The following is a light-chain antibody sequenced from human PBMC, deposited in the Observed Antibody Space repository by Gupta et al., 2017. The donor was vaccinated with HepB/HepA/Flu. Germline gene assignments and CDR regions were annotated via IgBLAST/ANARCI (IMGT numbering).Light chain of an antibody. CDR3: LKIDYPFI. J-gene: IGKJ2*01. CDR1: EYIDHY. CDR2: DAS. Sequence: DIQITQSPSSLSAFVGETVTISCQANEYIDHYLNWYQEKRGKVPKLLIYDASTLITGVPSRFRGSGVGTHFNLTISSLQAEDAASYYCLKIDYPFIFVHGT. V-gene: IGKV1-33*01.